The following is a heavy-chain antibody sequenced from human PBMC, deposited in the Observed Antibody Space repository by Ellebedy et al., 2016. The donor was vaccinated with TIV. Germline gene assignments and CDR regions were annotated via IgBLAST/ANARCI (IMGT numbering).Heavy chain of an antibody. V-gene: IGHV4-39*07. CDR3: ARYYYHSRGSYYVPYFDS. J-gene: IGHJ4*02. CDR2: IYYSGTT. CDR1: GGSISSSGYY. D-gene: IGHD3-22*01. Sequence: MPSETLSLTCTVSGGSISSSGYYWGWIRQPPGKGLEWIGNIYYSGTTYYRPSLKRRVTISVDTSKNQFSLNLTSVTAADTAVYYCARYYYHSRGSYYVPYFDSWGQGTLVTVSS.